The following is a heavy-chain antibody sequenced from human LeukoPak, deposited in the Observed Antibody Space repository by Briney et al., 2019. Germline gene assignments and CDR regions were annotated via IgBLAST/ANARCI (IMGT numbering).Heavy chain of an antibody. J-gene: IGHJ3*02. V-gene: IGHV4-39*01. CDR2: IYYSGST. CDR1: GGSISSSSYY. CDR3: ARLNPLAAFDI. Sequence: SETLSLTCTVSGGSISSSSYYWGWIRQPPGKGLEWIGSIYYSGSTYYNPSLKSRVTISVDTSKNQFSLKLSSVTAADTAVYHCARLNPLAAFDIWGQGTIVTVSS.